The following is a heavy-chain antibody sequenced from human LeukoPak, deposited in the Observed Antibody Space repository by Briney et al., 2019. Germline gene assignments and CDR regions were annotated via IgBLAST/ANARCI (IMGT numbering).Heavy chain of an antibody. CDR1: GFTFGSSS. Sequence: PGGSLRLSCAASGFTFGSSSMSWVRQAPGQGLQWVANINQDGSETYYVDSVKGRFTISRDNAKSSLSLQMDSLRAEDTAVYYCARDQLRFGPNDAFDIWGQGTMVTVSS. J-gene: IGHJ3*02. CDR3: ARDQLRFGPNDAFDI. CDR2: INQDGSET. V-gene: IGHV3-7*01. D-gene: IGHD3-16*01.